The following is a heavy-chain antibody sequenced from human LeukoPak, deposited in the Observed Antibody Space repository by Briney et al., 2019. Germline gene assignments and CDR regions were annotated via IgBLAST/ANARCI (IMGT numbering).Heavy chain of an antibody. CDR2: IYYSGST. Sequence: SETLSLTCTVSGGSISSYYWSWIRQPPGKGLEWIGYIYYSGSTNYNPSLKSRVAISVDTSKNQFSLKLSSVTAADTAVYYCARVPTVGASPDYWGQGTLVTVSS. CDR3: ARVPTVGASPDY. D-gene: IGHD1-26*01. CDR1: GGSISSYY. J-gene: IGHJ4*02. V-gene: IGHV4-59*01.